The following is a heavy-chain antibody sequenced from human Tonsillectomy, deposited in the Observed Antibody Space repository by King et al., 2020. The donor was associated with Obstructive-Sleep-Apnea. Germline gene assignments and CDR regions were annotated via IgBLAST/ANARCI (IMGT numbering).Heavy chain of an antibody. V-gene: IGHV4-59*01. Sequence: LPLQESGPGLVKPSETLSLTCTVSGGSISSYYWSWIRQPPGKRLEWIGYIFHSASTNYNPSLKSRVSISKDTSANRFSLKLSSMTAADTAVYYCVAGGTYSFDYWGQGTLVSVSS. CDR1: GGSISSYY. D-gene: IGHD1-26*01. CDR2: IFHSAST. CDR3: VAGGTYSFDY. J-gene: IGHJ4*02.